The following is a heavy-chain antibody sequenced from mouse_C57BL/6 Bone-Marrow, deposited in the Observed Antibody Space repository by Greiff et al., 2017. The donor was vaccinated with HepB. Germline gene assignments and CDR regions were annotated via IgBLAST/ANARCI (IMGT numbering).Heavy chain of an antibody. J-gene: IGHJ3*01. CDR2: INPYNGGT. CDR1: GYTFTDYY. D-gene: IGHD2-4*01. CDR3: ARRRLRGFAY. Sequence: EVKLVESGPVLVKPGASVKMSCKASGYTFTDYYMNWVKQSHGKSLEWIGVINPYNGGTSYNQKFKGKATLTVDKSSSTAYMELNSLTSEDSAVYYCARRRLRGFAYWGQGTLVTVSA. V-gene: IGHV1-19*01.